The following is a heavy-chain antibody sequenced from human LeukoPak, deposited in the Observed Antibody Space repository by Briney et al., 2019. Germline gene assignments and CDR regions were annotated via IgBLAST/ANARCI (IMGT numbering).Heavy chain of an antibody. D-gene: IGHD3-3*01. CDR2: IIPIFGTA. V-gene: IGHV1-69*06. J-gene: IGHJ6*03. CDR3: ARNLEGNYDFWSGYLGYYYMDV. Sequence: SVKVSCKASGGTFSSYAISWVRQAPGQGLEWMGGIIPIFGTASYAQKFQGRVTITADKSTSTAYMELSSLRSEDTAVYYCARNLEGNYDFWSGYLGYYYMDVWGKGTTVTVSS. CDR1: GGTFSSYA.